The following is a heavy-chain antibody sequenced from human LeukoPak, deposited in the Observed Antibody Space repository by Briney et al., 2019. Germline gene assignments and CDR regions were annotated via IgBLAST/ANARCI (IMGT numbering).Heavy chain of an antibody. V-gene: IGHV1-69*05. J-gene: IGHJ5*02. Sequence: SVKVSCKASGGTFSSYAISWVRQAPGQGLEWMGGIIPIFGTANYAQKFQGRVTITTDKSTSTAYMELSSLRSEDTAVYYCARVPLERLYNNWFDPWGQGTLVTVSS. CDR1: GGTFSSYA. CDR3: ARVPLERLYNNWFDP. D-gene: IGHD1-1*01. CDR2: IIPIFGTA.